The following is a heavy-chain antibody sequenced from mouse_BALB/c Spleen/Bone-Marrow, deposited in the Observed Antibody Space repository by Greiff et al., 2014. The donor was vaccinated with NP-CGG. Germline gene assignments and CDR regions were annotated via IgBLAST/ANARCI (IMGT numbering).Heavy chain of an antibody. D-gene: IGHD1-1*01. V-gene: IGHV1S81*02. J-gene: IGHJ1*01. CDR3: TRSNYGYWYFDV. Sequence: QVQLQQSGAELVKPGASVKLSCKASGYSFTRYYMYWVKQRPGQGLERIGEINPSNGGTNFNEKFKSKATLTVDKSSSTAYMQFSSLTSEDSAVYYCTRSNYGYWYFDVWGAGTTVTVSS. CDR2: INPSNGGT. CDR1: GYSFTRYY.